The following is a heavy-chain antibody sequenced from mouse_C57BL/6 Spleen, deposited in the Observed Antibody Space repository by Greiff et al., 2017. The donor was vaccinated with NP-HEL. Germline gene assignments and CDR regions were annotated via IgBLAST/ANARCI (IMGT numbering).Heavy chain of an antibody. V-gene: IGHV14-1*01. CDR1: GFNIKDYY. D-gene: IGHD1-1*01. CDR2: IDPEDGDT. CDR3: TSIYGSSRYWYFDV. Sequence: VQLQQSGAELVRPGASVKLSCTASGFNIKDYYMHWVKQRPEQGLEWIGRIDPEDGDTEYAPKFQGKATMTADTSSNTAYLQLSSLTSEDTAVYYCTSIYGSSRYWYFDVWGTGTTVTVSS. J-gene: IGHJ1*03.